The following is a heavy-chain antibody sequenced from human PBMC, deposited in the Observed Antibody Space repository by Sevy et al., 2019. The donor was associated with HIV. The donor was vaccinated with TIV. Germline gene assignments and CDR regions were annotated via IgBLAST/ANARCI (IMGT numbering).Heavy chain of an antibody. D-gene: IGHD3-22*01. CDR2: ISYDGSNK. V-gene: IGHV3-30-3*01. J-gene: IGHJ4*02. CDR3: ARNSGGPMIVVVITYFDY. Sequence: GGSLRLSCAASGFTFSSYAMHWVRQAPGKGLEWVAVISYDGSNKYYADSVKDRFTISRDNSKNTLYLQMNSLRAEDTAVYYCARNSGGPMIVVVITYFDYWGQGPLVTVSS. CDR1: GFTFSSYA.